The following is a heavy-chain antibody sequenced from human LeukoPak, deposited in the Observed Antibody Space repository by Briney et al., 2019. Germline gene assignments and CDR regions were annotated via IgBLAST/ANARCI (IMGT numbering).Heavy chain of an antibody. CDR3: ARRGSGGRTFHRYFDL. J-gene: IGHJ2*01. Sequence: SETLSLTCAVYGGSFSGYYWSWIRQPPGKGLEWIGEINHSGSTNYNPSLKSRVTISVDTSKNQFSLKLSSVTAADTAVYYCARRGSGGRTFHRYFDLWGRGTLVTVSS. CDR2: INHSGST. D-gene: IGHD3-10*01. V-gene: IGHV4-34*01. CDR1: GGSFSGYY.